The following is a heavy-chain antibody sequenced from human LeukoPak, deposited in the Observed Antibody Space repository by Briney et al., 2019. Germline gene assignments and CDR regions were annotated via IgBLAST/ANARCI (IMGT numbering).Heavy chain of an antibody. Sequence: SQTLSLTCTVSGGSVRRGNYYWTWIRQPAGSGLEWIGRIYTSGTTDYNPSLRTRVTISVDASRNQFSLNLISVTAADTAVYYCARSDIWGSYRFLDYWGQGILVTVSS. CDR3: ARSDIWGSYRFLDY. CDR2: IYTSGTT. V-gene: IGHV4-61*02. J-gene: IGHJ4*01. D-gene: IGHD3-16*02. CDR1: GGSVRRGNYY.